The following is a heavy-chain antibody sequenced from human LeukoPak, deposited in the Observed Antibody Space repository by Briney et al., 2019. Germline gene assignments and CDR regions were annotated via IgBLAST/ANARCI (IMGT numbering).Heavy chain of an antibody. V-gene: IGHV1-69*05. CDR1: GGTFSSYA. CDR2: IIPLFGTA. J-gene: IGHJ4*02. Sequence: SEKVSCKASGGTFSSYAISWVRQAPGQGLEWMGGIIPLFGTANYGQKFQCRVTITTDESTSTAYMELSSLRSDDTAVYYCARAIVGAPRGWDSWGQRALVTVSS. D-gene: IGHD1-26*01. CDR3: ARAIVGAPRGWDS.